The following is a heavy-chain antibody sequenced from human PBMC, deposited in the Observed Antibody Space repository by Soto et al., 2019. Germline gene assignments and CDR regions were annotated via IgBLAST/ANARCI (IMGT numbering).Heavy chain of an antibody. CDR2: IKEDGSEK. J-gene: IGHJ4*02. CDR3: SRDVVVGAKALNY. V-gene: IGHV3-7*01. D-gene: IGHD2-15*01. Sequence: GGSLRLSCAASGFTLSNYWMTWVRQAPGKGLEWVAIIKEDGSEKHYVDSVKGRFTISRDNAKNSPYLQMNSLRVEDTAVYFCSRDVVVGAKALNYWGQGALVTVSS. CDR1: GFTLSNYW.